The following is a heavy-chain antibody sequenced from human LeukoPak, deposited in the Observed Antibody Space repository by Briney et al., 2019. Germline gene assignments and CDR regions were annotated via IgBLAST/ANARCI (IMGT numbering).Heavy chain of an antibody. V-gene: IGHV4-39*01. CDR2: IYYSGST. CDR1: GGSISSSSYY. Sequence: SETLSLTCTVSGGSISSSSYYWGWIRQPPGKGLEWIGSIYYSGSTYYNPSLKSRVTISVDTSKNQFSLKLSSVTAADTAVYYCARHLWGDFDYWAQGTLVTVSS. D-gene: IGHD7-27*01. CDR3: ARHLWGDFDY. J-gene: IGHJ4*02.